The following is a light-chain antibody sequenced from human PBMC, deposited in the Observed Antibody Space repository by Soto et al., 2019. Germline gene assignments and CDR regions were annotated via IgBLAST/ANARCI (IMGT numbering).Light chain of an antibody. CDR3: QQYYSTPYT. CDR1: QSVLYSSNNKNY. Sequence: DIVMTQSPDSLAVSLGERATINCKSSQSVLYSSNNKNYLAWYQQKPGQPPKLLIYCASTRESGVPDRFSGSCSGTDFALTISSLQAEDVAVYYCQQYYSTPYTFGQGTKLEIK. J-gene: IGKJ2*01. CDR2: CAS. V-gene: IGKV4-1*01.